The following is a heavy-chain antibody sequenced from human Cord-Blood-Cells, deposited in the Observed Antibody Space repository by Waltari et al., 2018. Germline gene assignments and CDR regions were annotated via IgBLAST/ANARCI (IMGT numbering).Heavy chain of an antibody. D-gene: IGHD3-3*01. V-gene: IGHV4-59*01. J-gene: IGHJ3*02. CDR2: IYYSGST. CDR3: ARSEHYDFWSGDAFDI. Sequence: QVQLQESGPGLVKPSETLSLTCTVSGGSISSYYWSWIRQPPGKGLEWIGYIYYSGSTNYNPSLKSRVTISVDTSKNQFSLKLSSVTAADTAVYYCARSEHYDFWSGDAFDIWGQGTMVTVSS. CDR1: GGSISSYY.